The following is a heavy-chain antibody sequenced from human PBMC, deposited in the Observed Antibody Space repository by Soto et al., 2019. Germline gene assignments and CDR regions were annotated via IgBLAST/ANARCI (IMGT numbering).Heavy chain of an antibody. CDR2: ISYDRSNK. V-gene: IGHV3-30-3*01. J-gene: IGHJ6*02. CDR3: ARAPSPITIFGVVPRGYYYYYGMDV. CDR1: GFTFSSYA. D-gene: IGHD3-3*01. Sequence: PGGSLRLSCAAPGFTFSSYAMHWVRQAPGKGLEGGAVISYDRSNKYYADSVKGRFTISRDNSKNTLYLQMNSLRAEDTAVYYCARAPSPITIFGVVPRGYYYYYGMDVWGQGTTVTVSS.